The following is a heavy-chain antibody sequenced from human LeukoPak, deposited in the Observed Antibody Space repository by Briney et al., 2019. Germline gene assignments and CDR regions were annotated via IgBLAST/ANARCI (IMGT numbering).Heavy chain of an antibody. CDR2: INPNSGGT. J-gene: IGHJ4*02. Sequence: GASVKVSCKASGYTFTGYYMHWVRQAPGQGLEWMGWINPNSGGTNYAQKFQGRVTMTRDTSISTAYMELSRLRSDDTAVYYCARVLGPKSRQWLVLDYWGQGTLVTVSS. CDR1: GYTFTGYY. CDR3: ARVLGPKSRQWLVLDY. V-gene: IGHV1-2*02. D-gene: IGHD6-19*01.